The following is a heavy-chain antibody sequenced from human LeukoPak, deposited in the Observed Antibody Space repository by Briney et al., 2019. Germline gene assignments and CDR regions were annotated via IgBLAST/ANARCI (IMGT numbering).Heavy chain of an antibody. D-gene: IGHD3-10*02. Sequence: VASVKVSCKASGYTFTSYYMHWVRQAPGQGLEWMGIINPSGGSTSYAQKFQGRVTMTRDTSKNQFSLKLSSVTAADTAVYYCARAVPFDYWGQGTLVTVSS. CDR2: INPSGGST. V-gene: IGHV1-46*01. CDR3: ARAVPFDY. CDR1: GYTFTSYY. J-gene: IGHJ4*02.